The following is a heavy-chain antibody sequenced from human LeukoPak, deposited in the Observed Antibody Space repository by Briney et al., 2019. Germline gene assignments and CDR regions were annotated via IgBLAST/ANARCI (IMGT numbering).Heavy chain of an antibody. D-gene: IGHD3-3*01. CDR2: LNGGGDYT. Sequence: GGSLRLSCAASGFTFSSYAMSWVRQAPGKGLEWVSALNGGGDYTYYAASVKGRFTISRDNSKNTLFLQMSSLRVEDTAVYYCAKGRGTTIFGVAQSDYWGQGTLVTVSS. J-gene: IGHJ4*02. CDR1: GFTFSSYA. CDR3: AKGRGTTIFGVAQSDY. V-gene: IGHV3-23*01.